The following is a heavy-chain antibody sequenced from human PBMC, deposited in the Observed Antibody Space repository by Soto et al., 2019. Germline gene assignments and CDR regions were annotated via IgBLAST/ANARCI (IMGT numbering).Heavy chain of an antibody. CDR2: ISAYDGNT. CDR3: ARYCGGDCYKD. V-gene: IGHV1-18*01. CDR1: GYTFTSYG. J-gene: IGHJ4*02. D-gene: IGHD2-21*02. Sequence: ASVKVSFKASGYTFTSYGIVWVRQAPGQGLEWMGWISAYDGNTDYVQKLQGRVTMTTDTSTTTAYMELRSLRSDDTAVYYCARYCGGDCYKDWGQGTLVTVSS.